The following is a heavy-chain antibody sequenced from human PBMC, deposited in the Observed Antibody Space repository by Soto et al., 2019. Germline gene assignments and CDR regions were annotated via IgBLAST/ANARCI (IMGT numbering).Heavy chain of an antibody. J-gene: IGHJ6*03. CDR1: RFTFSGYA. CDR3: ARDRRSNTNYYYYMDV. D-gene: IGHD2-2*01. V-gene: IGHV3-48*01. Sequence: GWSLRLSCAASRFTFSGYAMNWVRQAPGKGLEWVSYISSTSKSIYYADSVKGRFTISRDNAKNSLYLQMNSLRAEDTAVYYCARDRRSNTNYYYYMDVWGKGTTVTVSS. CDR2: ISSTSKSI.